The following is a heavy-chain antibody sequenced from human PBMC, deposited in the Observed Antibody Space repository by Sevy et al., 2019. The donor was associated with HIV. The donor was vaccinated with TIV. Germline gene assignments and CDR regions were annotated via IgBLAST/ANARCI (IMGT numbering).Heavy chain of an antibody. D-gene: IGHD6-13*01. J-gene: IGHJ4*02. CDR3: AREGYSSSWRELDY. CDR1: GFTFSSYA. CDR2: ISYDGSNK. V-gene: IGHV3-30-3*01. Sequence: GGSLRLSCAASGFTFSSYAMHWVRQAPGKGLEWVAVISYDGSNKYYADSVKGRFTISRDNSKNTLYLQMNSPRAEDTAVYYCAREGYSSSWRELDYWGQGTLVTVSS.